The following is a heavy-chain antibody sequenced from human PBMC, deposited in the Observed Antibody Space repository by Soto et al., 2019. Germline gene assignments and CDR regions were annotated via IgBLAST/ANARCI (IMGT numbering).Heavy chain of an antibody. V-gene: IGHV3-9*01. D-gene: IGHD3-9*01. CDR2: INWNSGSI. CDR1: GITFEEFA. Sequence: EVHLVESGGGLVQPGGSLRLSCAATGITFEEFAIHWVRQAPGKGLEWVSGINWNSGSIGYADSVKGRFTISRDNAKNSLYLHLNSLRPEDTALYYCAKAPNLVTHWFDPWGQGTLVTVSS. CDR3: AKAPNLVTHWFDP. J-gene: IGHJ5*02.